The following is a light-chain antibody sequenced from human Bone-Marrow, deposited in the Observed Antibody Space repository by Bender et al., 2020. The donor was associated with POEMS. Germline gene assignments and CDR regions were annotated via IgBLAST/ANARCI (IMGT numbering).Light chain of an antibody. V-gene: IGLV1-44*01. CDR1: SSNIVTNP. Sequence: QSVLTLPPSASGTPGQRVLIPCSGSSSNIVTNPVNWYQHLPGTAPKVLIYNTNQRPSGVPDRFSGSKSGTSASLAISALQSEDEGDYYCATWHDSLNGWVFGGGTKLAVL. J-gene: IGLJ3*02. CDR3: ATWHDSLNGWV. CDR2: NTN.